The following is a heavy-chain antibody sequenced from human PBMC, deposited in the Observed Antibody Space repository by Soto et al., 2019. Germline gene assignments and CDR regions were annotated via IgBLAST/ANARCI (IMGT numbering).Heavy chain of an antibody. V-gene: IGHV3-30-3*01. CDR3: AREYYDILTGYSKFYYYGMDV. CDR2: ISYDGSNK. CDR1: GFTFSSYA. J-gene: IGHJ6*02. Sequence: GGSLRLSCAASGFTFSSYAMHWVRQAPGKGLEWVAVISYDGSNKYYADSVKGRFTISRDNSKNTLYLQMNSLRAEDTAVYYCAREYYDILTGYSKFYYYGMDVWGQGTTVTVS. D-gene: IGHD3-9*01.